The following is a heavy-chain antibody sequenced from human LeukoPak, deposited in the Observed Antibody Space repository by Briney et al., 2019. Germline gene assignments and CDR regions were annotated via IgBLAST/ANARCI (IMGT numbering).Heavy chain of an antibody. J-gene: IGHJ6*02. Sequence: GGSLRLSCAASGFTFSSYGMHWVRQAPGKGLEWVAFIRNDGSNKYYADSVKGRFPISRDNSTNTLYLQMNSLRAEDTAVYYCAKRFGLAVAGTWYYYYGMDVWGQGTTVTVSS. CDR1: GFTFSSYG. CDR3: AKRFGLAVAGTWYYYYGMDV. CDR2: IRNDGSNK. V-gene: IGHV3-30*02. D-gene: IGHD6-19*01.